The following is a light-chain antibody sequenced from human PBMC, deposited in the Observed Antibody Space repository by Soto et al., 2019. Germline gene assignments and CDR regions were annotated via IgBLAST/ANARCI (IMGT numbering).Light chain of an antibody. V-gene: IGKV1-9*01. Sequence: DIQMTQSRSSLSASVGDRVTITCRGSQSISSYLNWYQQKPGKAPKLLIYAASSLQSGVPSRFSGSGSGTEFTLTISSLQPEDFATYYCQQLNSYHPLTFGGATKVDI. CDR2: AAS. J-gene: IGKJ4*01. CDR1: QSISSY. CDR3: QQLNSYHPLT.